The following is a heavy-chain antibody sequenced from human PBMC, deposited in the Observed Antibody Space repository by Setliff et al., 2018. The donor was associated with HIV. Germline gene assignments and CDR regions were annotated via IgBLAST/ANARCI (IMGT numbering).Heavy chain of an antibody. V-gene: IGHV3-30*02. Sequence: PGGSLRLSCAASGFTFSSYGMHWVRQAPGKGLEWVAFIRYDGSNKYYANSVKGRFTISRXXSKNTLYLQMNSLRAEDTAVYYCAKVLXXGGNXKAAFDIXXXG. CDR2: IRYDGSNK. CDR1: GFTFSSYG. CDR3: AKVLXXGGNXKAAFDI. J-gene: IGHJ3*02. D-gene: IGHD2-15*01.